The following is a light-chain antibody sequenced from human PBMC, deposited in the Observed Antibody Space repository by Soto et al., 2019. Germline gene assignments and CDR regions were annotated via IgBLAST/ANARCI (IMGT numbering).Light chain of an antibody. CDR2: GAS. CDR1: QRLSASD. V-gene: IGKV3-20*01. Sequence: DIVLTQSPGALSLSPGQRATLSCRSSQRLSASDIAWYQHKPGQAPRLIIYGASTGATGIPDRFSGSGSGTDCTLTISRLEPEDVASYYCQQYGSSPWTFGQGTKVDIK. J-gene: IGKJ1*01. CDR3: QQYGSSPWT.